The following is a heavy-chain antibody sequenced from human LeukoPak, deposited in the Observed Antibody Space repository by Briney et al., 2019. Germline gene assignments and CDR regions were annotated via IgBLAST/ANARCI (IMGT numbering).Heavy chain of an antibody. CDR3: ARGDGYALGEEFDY. V-gene: IGHV1-18*01. D-gene: IGHD5-24*01. CDR1: GYTFTSYG. CDR2: INAGNGNT. Sequence: GASVKVSCKASGYTFTSYGISWVRQAPGQGLEWMGWINAGNGNTKYSQKFQGRVTITRDTSTSTAYMELSSLRSEDTAVYYCARGDGYALGEEFDYWGQGTLVTVSS. J-gene: IGHJ4*02.